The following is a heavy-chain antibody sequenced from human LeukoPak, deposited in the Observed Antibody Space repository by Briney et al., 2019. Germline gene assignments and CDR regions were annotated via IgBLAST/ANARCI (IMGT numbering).Heavy chain of an antibody. CDR2: IYSGGST. J-gene: IGHJ4*02. D-gene: IGHD3-16*01. CDR3: AKTYVWYYFDY. Sequence: GGSLRLSCAASGFTVSSNYMSWVRQAPGKGLEWVSVIYSGGSTYYADSVKGRFTISRDNSKNTLYLQMNSLRAEDTAVYYCAKTYVWYYFDYWGQGILVTVSS. CDR1: GFTVSSNY. V-gene: IGHV3-66*01.